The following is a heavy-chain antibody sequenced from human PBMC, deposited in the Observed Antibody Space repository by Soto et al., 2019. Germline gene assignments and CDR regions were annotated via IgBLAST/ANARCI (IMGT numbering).Heavy chain of an antibody. Sequence: ASVKVSCKASGYTFTNYGIHWVRQAPGQRLESMGYINTGNGNTKYSQKFQGRVTITGDTSASTAYMELSSLRYEDTAIYYCARGDNWDYVYFHYWGQGTLVTVYS. J-gene: IGHJ4*02. V-gene: IGHV1-3*04. CDR2: INTGNGNT. CDR1: GYTFTNYG. CDR3: ARGDNWDYVYFHY. D-gene: IGHD1-7*01.